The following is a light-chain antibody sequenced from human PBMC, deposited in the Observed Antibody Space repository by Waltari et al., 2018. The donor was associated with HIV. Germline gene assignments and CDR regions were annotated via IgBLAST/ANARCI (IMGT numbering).Light chain of an antibody. Sequence: SYELTQPLSVSVALGQTARITCGGNNIGTKNVHWYQQKPGQAPPLVIYRDNNRPSGTPERFSGSNSGNTATLTISRAQAGDEADYYCQVWDSSTVVFGTGTKVTVL. CDR1: NIGTKN. CDR3: QVWDSSTVV. CDR2: RDN. V-gene: IGLV3-9*01. J-gene: IGLJ1*01.